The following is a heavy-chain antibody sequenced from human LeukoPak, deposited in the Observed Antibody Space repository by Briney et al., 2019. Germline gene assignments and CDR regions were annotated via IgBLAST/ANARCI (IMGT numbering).Heavy chain of an antibody. CDR1: GFTFSSYS. D-gene: IGHD7-27*01. CDR3: ARVLHGGRGLGNP. V-gene: IGHV3-48*01. J-gene: IGHJ4*02. Sequence: PGGSLRLSCAAAGFTFSSYSMNWVRQAPGRGLEWVSYISSSSSSTIYYADSVKGRFTISRDNAKNSLYLQMNSLRAEDTAVYYCARVLHGGRGLGNPWGQGTLVTVSS. CDR2: ISSSSSSTI.